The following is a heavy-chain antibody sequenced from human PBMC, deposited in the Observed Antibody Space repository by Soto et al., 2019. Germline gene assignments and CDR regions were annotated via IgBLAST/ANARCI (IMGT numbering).Heavy chain of an antibody. D-gene: IGHD3-10*01. J-gene: IGHJ4*02. V-gene: IGHV3-53*01. CDR1: GFSVSSNY. Sequence: EVQLVESGGGLIQPGGSLRLSCAASGFSVSSNYMTWVRQAPGKGLEWVSFIYSGGSTYYAEPVKGRFTISRDNSKNTRYLQMNNLRAEDTAVYYCARFPGATWGQGTLVTVSS. CDR2: IYSGGST. CDR3: ARFPGAT.